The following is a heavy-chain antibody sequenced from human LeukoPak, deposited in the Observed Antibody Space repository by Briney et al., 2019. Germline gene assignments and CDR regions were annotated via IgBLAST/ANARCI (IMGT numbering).Heavy chain of an antibody. Sequence: SVKVSCKASGGTFSSYAISWVRQAPGQGLEWMGGIIPIFGTANYAQKFQGRVTITTDESTSTAYMELSSLRSEDTAVHYCARAMWWGGTYYFDYWGQGNLVTVSS. CDR2: IIPIFGTA. CDR3: ARAMWWGGTYYFDY. CDR1: GGTFSSYA. D-gene: IGHD2-21*01. J-gene: IGHJ4*02. V-gene: IGHV1-69*05.